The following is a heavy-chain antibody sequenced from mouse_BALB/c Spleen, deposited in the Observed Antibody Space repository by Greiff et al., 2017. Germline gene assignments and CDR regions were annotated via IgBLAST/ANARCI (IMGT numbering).Heavy chain of an antibody. J-gene: IGHJ2*01. Sequence: FPGNKLEYIGNTFYSGITYYNPSLESRTYITRDTSKNQFSLKLSSVTTEDTATYYCARIYYGNYGLDYWGQGTTLTVSS. D-gene: IGHD2-1*01. CDR3: ARIYYGNYGLDY. V-gene: IGHV3-3*02. CDR2: TFYSGIT.